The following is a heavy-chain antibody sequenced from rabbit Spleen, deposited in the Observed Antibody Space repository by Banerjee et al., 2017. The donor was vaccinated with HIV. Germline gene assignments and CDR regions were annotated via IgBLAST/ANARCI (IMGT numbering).Heavy chain of an antibody. J-gene: IGHJ4*01. V-gene: IGHV1S40*01. CDR2: IFAGGTDTP. CDR1: GFSFSDRDV. CDR3: ARGPPYAGYTAYGYVYFNL. Sequence: QSLEESGGDLVKPEGSLTLTCKASGFSFSDRDVMCWVRQAPGKGLDWIACIFAGGTDTPYYASWAQGRFTISSHNAQNTLYLQLKSLTAADTATYFCARGPPYAGYTAYGYVYFNLWGPGTLVTVS. D-gene: IGHD7-1*01.